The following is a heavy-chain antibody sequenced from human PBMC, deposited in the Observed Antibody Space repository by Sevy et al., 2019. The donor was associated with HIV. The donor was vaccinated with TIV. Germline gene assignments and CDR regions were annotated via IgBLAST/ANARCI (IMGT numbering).Heavy chain of an antibody. CDR2: ISFDGDNK. Sequence: GGSLRLSCEASGFSFSRYGMHWVRQVVGKGLEWVAVISFDGDNKYYSDSVRGRFAISRDNSENTMHLQMNNLRLDDTAVYYGAKGLSSIYPYSMDVWGQGTTVTVSS. CDR1: GFSFSRYG. J-gene: IGHJ6*02. D-gene: IGHD3-16*01. V-gene: IGHV3-30*18. CDR3: AKGLSSIYPYSMDV.